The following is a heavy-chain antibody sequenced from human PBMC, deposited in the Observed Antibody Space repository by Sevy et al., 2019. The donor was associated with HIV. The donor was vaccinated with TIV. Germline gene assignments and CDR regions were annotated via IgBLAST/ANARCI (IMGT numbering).Heavy chain of an antibody. D-gene: IGHD2-2*01. J-gene: IGHJ6*02. V-gene: IGHV3-33*01. CDR2: TWYDGNNK. Sequence: GGSLRLSCAASGFTFSNYGIHWVRQAPGKGLEWVAVTWYDGNNKNYTDSVKGRFTISRDNSKKTLYLQVNSLRAEDTPVYYCARGPLRYCSSTSCYEGDYYYYGMDVWGQGTTVTVSS. CDR1: GFTFSNYG. CDR3: ARGPLRYCSSTSCYEGDYYYYGMDV.